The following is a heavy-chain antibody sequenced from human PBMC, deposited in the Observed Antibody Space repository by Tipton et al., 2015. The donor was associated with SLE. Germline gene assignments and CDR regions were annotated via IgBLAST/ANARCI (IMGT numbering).Heavy chain of an antibody. V-gene: IGHV4-39*07. D-gene: IGHD5-12*01. Sequence: TLSLTCNVSGGSISSSSYYWGWIRQPPGKGLEWMGSIYYSGSTYYNPSLKSRVTISEDTSKNQFSLKLSSVTAADTAVYYCASLLYSGYDYGAFDIWGQGTMVTVSS. CDR3: ASLLYSGYDYGAFDI. CDR2: IYYSGST. J-gene: IGHJ3*02. CDR1: GGSISSSSYY.